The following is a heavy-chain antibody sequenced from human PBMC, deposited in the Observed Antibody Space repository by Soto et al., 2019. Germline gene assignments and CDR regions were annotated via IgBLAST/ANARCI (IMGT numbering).Heavy chain of an antibody. Sequence: ASVKVSCQASGYTFTSYDINWVRQATGQGLEWMGWMNPNSGNTGYAQKFQDRVTMTRNTSISTAYMELSSLRSEDTAVYYCARRFRITGTIWFDPWGQGTLVTVSS. V-gene: IGHV1-8*01. J-gene: IGHJ5*02. CDR2: MNPNSGNT. CDR3: ARRFRITGTIWFDP. CDR1: GYTFTSYD. D-gene: IGHD1-7*01.